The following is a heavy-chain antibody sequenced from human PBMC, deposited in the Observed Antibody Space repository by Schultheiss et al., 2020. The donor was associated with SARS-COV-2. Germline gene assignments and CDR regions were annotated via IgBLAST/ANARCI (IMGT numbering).Heavy chain of an antibody. CDR3: ARVAVGATGWGAFDI. J-gene: IGHJ3*02. CDR2: VSGSGSNR. D-gene: IGHD1-26*01. V-gene: IGHV3-23*01. CDR1: GFTFSSYA. Sequence: GESLKISCAASGFTFSSYAMSWVRQAPGKGLEWVSAVSGSGSNRYYADSVKGRFTISRDNSKNSLYLQMNSLRAEDTAVYYCARVAVGATGWGAFDIWGQGTMVTVSS.